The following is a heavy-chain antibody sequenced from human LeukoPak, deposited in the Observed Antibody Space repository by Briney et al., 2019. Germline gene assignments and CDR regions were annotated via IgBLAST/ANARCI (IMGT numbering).Heavy chain of an antibody. CDR2: IYHSGST. J-gene: IGHJ4*02. CDR3: ARVRSGSFT. Sequence: SETLSLTCTVSGGSISSGGYYWSWIRQPPGKGLEWIGYIYHSGSTYYNPSLKSRVTISVDRSKNQFSLKLSSVTAADTAVYYCARVRSGSFTWGQGTLVTVSS. V-gene: IGHV4-30-2*01. D-gene: IGHD2-15*01. CDR1: GGSISSGGYY.